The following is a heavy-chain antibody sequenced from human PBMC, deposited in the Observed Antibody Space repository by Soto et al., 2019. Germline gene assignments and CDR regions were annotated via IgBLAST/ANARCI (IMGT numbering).Heavy chain of an antibody. CDR3: AREVNTVATNFDY. CDR1: GGSISSGDYY. V-gene: IGHV4-30-4*01. D-gene: IGHD4-17*01. J-gene: IGHJ4*02. Sequence: PSETLSLTCTISGGSISSGDYYWSWIRQPPGKGLEWIGYIYYSGSTYYNPSLKSRVTISVDTSKNQFSLKLSSVTAADTAVYYCAREVNTVATNFDYWGQGTLVTVSS. CDR2: IYYSGST.